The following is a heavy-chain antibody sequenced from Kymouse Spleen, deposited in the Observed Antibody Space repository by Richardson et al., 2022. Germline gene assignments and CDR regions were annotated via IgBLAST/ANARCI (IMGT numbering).Heavy chain of an antibody. J-gene: IGHJ4*02. CDR3: ARHEGIAVAAPYYFDY. V-gene: IGHV5-51*01. D-gene: IGHD6-19*01. CDR1: GYSFTSYW. CDR2: IYPGDSDT. Sequence: EVQLVQSGAEVKKPGESLKISCKGSGYSFTSYWIGWVRQMPGKGLEWMGIIYPGDSDTRYSPSFQGQVTISADKSISTAYLQWSSLKASDTAMYYCARHEGIAVAAPYYFDYWGQGTLVTVSS.